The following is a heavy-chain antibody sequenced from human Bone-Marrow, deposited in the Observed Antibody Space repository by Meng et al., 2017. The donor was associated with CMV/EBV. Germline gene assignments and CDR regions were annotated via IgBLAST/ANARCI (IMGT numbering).Heavy chain of an antibody. CDR3: ARRPNYYDSSGYYFPTSYYYYGMDV. CDR2: ISSSGSTI. D-gene: IGHD3-22*01. CDR1: GFSFSSYS. J-gene: IGHJ6*02. V-gene: IGHV3-48*04. Sequence: GGSLRLSCAASGFSFSSYSMNWVRQAPGKGLEWVSYISSSGSTIYYADSVKGRFTISRDNAKNSLYLQMNSLRAEDTAVYYCARRPNYYDSSGYYFPTSYYYYGMDVWGQGTTVTVSS.